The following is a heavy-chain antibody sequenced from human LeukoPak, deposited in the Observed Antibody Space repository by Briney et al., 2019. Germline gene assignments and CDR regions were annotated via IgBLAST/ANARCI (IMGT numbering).Heavy chain of an antibody. CDR3: ARESRYYDSSGYYYYYYGMDV. J-gene: IGHJ6*02. V-gene: IGHV1-2*02. D-gene: IGHD3-22*01. CDR2: INPNSGGT. Sequence: ASVKVSCKASGYTFTGYYMHWVRQAPGQGLEWMGWINPNSGGTNYAQKFQGRVTMTRDTSISTAYMELSRLRSDDTAVYYCARESRYYDSSGYYYYYYGMDVWGRGTTVTVSS. CDR1: GYTFTGYY.